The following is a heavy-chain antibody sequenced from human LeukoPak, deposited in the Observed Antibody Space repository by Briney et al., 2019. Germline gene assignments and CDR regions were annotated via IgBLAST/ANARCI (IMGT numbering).Heavy chain of an antibody. CDR2: ISSSSSYI. J-gene: IGHJ3*02. Sequence: GGSLRLSCAASGFTFSSYTMNWVRQAPGKGLEWVSSISSSSSYIYYADSVKGRFTISRDNAKNSLYLQMNSLRAEDTAVYYCARGGVTGDAFDIWGQGTMVTVSS. V-gene: IGHV3-21*01. CDR3: ARGGVTGDAFDI. D-gene: IGHD7-27*01. CDR1: GFTFSSYT.